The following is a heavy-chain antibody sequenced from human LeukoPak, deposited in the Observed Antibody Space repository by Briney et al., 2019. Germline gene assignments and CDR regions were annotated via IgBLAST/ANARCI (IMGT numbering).Heavy chain of an antibody. Sequence: GESLKISCKGSGYSLTSYWIGWVRQMPGKGLEWMGIIYPGDSDTRYSPSFQGQVTISAVKSISTAYLQWSSLKASDTAMYYCARHNTMVRGSQGGWYFDLWGRGTLVTVSS. V-gene: IGHV5-51*01. D-gene: IGHD3-10*01. CDR2: IYPGDSDT. J-gene: IGHJ2*01. CDR3: ARHNTMVRGSQGGWYFDL. CDR1: GYSLTSYW.